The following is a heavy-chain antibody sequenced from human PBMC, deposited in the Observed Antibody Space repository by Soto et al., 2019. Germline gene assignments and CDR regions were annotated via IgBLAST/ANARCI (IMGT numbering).Heavy chain of an antibody. J-gene: IGHJ4*02. Sequence: VKVSCKASGYTFTSYGIVWVRQAPGQGLEWMGWISPYSGETRYAEKFQDRVTLTTDTSTKTTYMDLRNLKSDDTAVYWCARGPVAGSDFWGQGTLVTVSS. CDR3: ARGPVAGSDF. D-gene: IGHD6-19*01. CDR1: GYTFTSYG. V-gene: IGHV1-18*04. CDR2: ISPYSGET.